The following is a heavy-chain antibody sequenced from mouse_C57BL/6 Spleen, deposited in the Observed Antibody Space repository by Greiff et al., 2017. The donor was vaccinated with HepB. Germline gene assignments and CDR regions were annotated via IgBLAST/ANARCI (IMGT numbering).Heavy chain of an antibody. J-gene: IGHJ4*01. V-gene: IGHV1-82*01. Sequence: QVQLKESGPELVKPGASVKISCKASGYAFSSSWMNWVKQRPGKGLEWIGRIYPGDGDTNYNGKFKGKATLTADKSSSTAYMQLSSLTSEDSAVYFCAREDDGYAMDYWGQGTSVTVSS. CDR1: GYAFSSSW. D-gene: IGHD2-3*01. CDR2: IYPGDGDT. CDR3: AREDDGYAMDY.